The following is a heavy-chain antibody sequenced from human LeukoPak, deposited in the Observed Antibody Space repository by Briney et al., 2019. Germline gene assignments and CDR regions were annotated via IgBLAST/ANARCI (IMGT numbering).Heavy chain of an antibody. Sequence: PSETQSLTCTVSGGPISSDNYFWGWIRQPPGKGLEWITNVDYSGRTFYNASLESRVTISVDTSKNQFSLKLNSVTAADTAVYYCARRRFYRPFDYWGQGTLVIVSS. CDR3: ARRRFYRPFDY. D-gene: IGHD2/OR15-2a*01. J-gene: IGHJ4*02. CDR2: VDYSGRT. V-gene: IGHV4-39*01. CDR1: GGPISSDNYF.